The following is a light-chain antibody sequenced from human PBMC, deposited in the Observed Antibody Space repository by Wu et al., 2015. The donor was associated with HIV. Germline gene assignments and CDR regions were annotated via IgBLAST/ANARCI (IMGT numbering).Light chain of an antibody. Sequence: EIVLTQSPGTLSLSPGERATLSCRASQSIVSDYLTWYQHRPGQAPRLLIYGAFRRASGIPDRFSGSGSGTDFTLTISRLEPEDFAVYYCQQFGSSPRTFGQGDQGGDQT. V-gene: IGKV3-20*01. CDR3: QQFGSSPRT. J-gene: IGKJ1*01. CDR2: GAF. CDR1: QSIVSDY.